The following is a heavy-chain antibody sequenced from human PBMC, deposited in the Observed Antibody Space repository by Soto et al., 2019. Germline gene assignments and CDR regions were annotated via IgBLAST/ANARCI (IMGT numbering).Heavy chain of an antibody. V-gene: IGHV1-69*02. Sequence: QVQLVQSGAEVKKPGSSVKVSCKASGGTFSSYTISWVRQAPGQGREWEGRLIPILGIANYAQKFQGRVPITEDKCTSTAYMRRSSLRSKDTAVYYCAIPRARVGSGGSSDAFDIWGQGTMVTVSS. CDR1: GGTFSSYT. CDR2: LIPILGIA. CDR3: AIPRARVGSGGSSDAFDI. D-gene: IGHD2-15*01. J-gene: IGHJ3*02.